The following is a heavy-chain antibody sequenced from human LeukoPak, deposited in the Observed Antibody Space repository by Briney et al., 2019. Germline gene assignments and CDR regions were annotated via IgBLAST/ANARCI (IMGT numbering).Heavy chain of an antibody. CDR1: GFSLSTSGVG. J-gene: IGHJ4*02. CDR2: IYWDDDK. CDR3: AHHGDLFDY. Sequence: ESGPTLVNPTRTLTLTCTFSGFSLSTSGVGVGWIRQPPGKALEWLALIYWDDDKRYSPSLKGRLTITKDTSKNQVVLTMTYMDPVDTATYYCAHHGDLFDYWGQGTLVTVSS. V-gene: IGHV2-5*02.